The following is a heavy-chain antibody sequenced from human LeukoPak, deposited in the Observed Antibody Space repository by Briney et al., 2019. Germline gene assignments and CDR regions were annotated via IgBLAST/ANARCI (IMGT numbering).Heavy chain of an antibody. V-gene: IGHV4-34*01. CDR1: GGSFSGYY. D-gene: IGHD3-3*01. CDR2: INHSGST. CDR3: ASTRGDLEWPDAFDI. J-gene: IGHJ3*02. Sequence: SETLSLTCAVYGGSFSGYYWSWIRQPPGKGLEWIGEINHSGSTNYNPSLKSRVTISVDTSKNQFSLKLSSVTAADTAVYYCASTRGDLEWPDAFDIWGQGTMVTVSS.